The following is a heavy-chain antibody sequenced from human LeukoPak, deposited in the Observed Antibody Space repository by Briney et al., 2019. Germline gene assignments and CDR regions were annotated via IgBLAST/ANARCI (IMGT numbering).Heavy chain of an antibody. D-gene: IGHD4/OR15-4a*01. CDR1: GGSISSYY. CDR2: IYSTGGT. V-gene: IGHV4-4*07. J-gene: IGHJ3*02. Sequence: KPSETLSLTCTVSGGSISSYYWNWIRQPAGKGLEWIGRIYSTGGTNYNPSLKSRVTMSVDTSKSQFSLKLTSVTAADTAVYYCARAKDNYRGNDAFDIWGQGTVVTVSS. CDR3: ARAKDNYRGNDAFDI.